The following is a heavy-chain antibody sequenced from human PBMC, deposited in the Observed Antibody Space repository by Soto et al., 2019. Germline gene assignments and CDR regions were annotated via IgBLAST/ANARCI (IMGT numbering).Heavy chain of an antibody. D-gene: IGHD3-16*01. CDR1: GFTFSRYW. V-gene: IGHV3-74*03. J-gene: IGHJ6*02. CDR3: ASNYAYAEGYYWYGMDG. CDR2: INSDGSST. Sequence: EVQLVESGGGLDLPGGSLRLSCAASGFTFSRYWMHWVRQAPGKGLVWVSRINSDGSSTQYADSVKGRFTISRDNAKNTLYLQMNSLRAEDTAVYYCASNYAYAEGYYWYGMDGWGQGTTVTVSS.